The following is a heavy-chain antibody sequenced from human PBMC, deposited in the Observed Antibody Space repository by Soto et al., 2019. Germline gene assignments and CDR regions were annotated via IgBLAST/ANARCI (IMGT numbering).Heavy chain of an antibody. CDR3: AADEGGCSSTSCYNAFDI. V-gene: IGHV1-58*01. CDR2: IVVGSGNT. D-gene: IGHD2-2*02. CDR1: GFTFTSSA. Sequence: QMPLVQSGPEVKKPGTSVKVSCKASGFTFTSSAGQWVRQARGQRLEWIGWIVVGSGNTNYAQKFQERVTITRDMSTSTAYMELSSLRSEDTAVYYCAADEGGCSSTSCYNAFDIWGQGTMVTVSS. J-gene: IGHJ3*02.